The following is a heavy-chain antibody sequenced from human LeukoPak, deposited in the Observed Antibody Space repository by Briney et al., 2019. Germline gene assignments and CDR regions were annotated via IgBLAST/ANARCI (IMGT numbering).Heavy chain of an antibody. Sequence: SETLSLTCTVSGGSISSGGYYWSWIRQHPGKGLEWIGYIYYSGSTNYNPSLKSRVTISVDTSKNQFSLKLSSVTAADTAVYYCARVSFGIAAAPFDYWGQGTLVTVSS. CDR3: ARVSFGIAAAPFDY. J-gene: IGHJ4*02. CDR2: IYYSGST. V-gene: IGHV4-61*08. D-gene: IGHD6-13*01. CDR1: GGSISSGGYY.